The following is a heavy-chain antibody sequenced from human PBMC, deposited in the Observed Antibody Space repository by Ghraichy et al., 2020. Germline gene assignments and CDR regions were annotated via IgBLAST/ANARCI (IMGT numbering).Heavy chain of an antibody. Sequence: GESLNISCAASGFTFSNYGMHWVRQAPGKGLEWVAVILYDGSNEYYADSVKGRFTISRDNSKNTLDLQMNSLRAEDTAVYYCAKSTSRIQLWPYFDYWGQGALVTVSS. CDR3: AKSTSRIQLWPYFDY. J-gene: IGHJ4*02. CDR2: ILYDGSNE. V-gene: IGHV3-30*18. D-gene: IGHD5-18*01. CDR1: GFTFSNYG.